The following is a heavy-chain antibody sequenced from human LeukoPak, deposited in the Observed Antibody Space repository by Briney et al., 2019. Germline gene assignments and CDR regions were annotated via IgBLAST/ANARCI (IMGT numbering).Heavy chain of an antibody. CDR2: ISSSGSAK. J-gene: IGHJ4*02. CDR1: GFTFSSYE. D-gene: IGHD6-13*01. Sequence: PGGSLRLSCAASGFTFSSYEMNWVRQAPGKGLEWVSYISSSGSAKYYADSVRGRFTISRDNAENSLYLQMSSLRTEDTAVYYCARGHIAYFDYWGQGTLVTVSS. CDR3: ARGHIAYFDY. V-gene: IGHV3-48*03.